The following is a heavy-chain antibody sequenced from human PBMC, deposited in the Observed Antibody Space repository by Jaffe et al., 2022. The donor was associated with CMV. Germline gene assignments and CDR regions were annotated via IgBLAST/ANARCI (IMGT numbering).Heavy chain of an antibody. CDR3: AKDRARKVGATESSFDY. CDR2: ISGSGGST. J-gene: IGHJ4*02. Sequence: EVQLLESGGGLVQPGGSLRLSCAASGFTFSSYAMSWVRQAPGKGLEWVSAISGSGGSTYYADSVKGRFTISRDNSKNTLYLQMNSLRAEDTAVYYCAKDRARKVGATESSFDYWGQGTLVTVSS. V-gene: IGHV3-23*01. CDR1: GFTFSSYA. D-gene: IGHD1-26*01.